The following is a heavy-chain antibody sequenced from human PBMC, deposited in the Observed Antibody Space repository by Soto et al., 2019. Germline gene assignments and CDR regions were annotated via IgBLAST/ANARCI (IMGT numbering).Heavy chain of an antibody. Sequence: SLRLSCAASGFTFDDYAMHWARQAPGKGLEWVSGISWNSGSIGYADSVKGRFTISRDNAKNSLYLQMNSLRAEDTALYYCAKAHLRRDGYNAYYYYGMDVWGQGTTVTVSS. J-gene: IGHJ6*02. D-gene: IGHD5-12*01. CDR1: GFTFDDYA. CDR2: ISWNSGSI. V-gene: IGHV3-9*01. CDR3: AKAHLRRDGYNAYYYYGMDV.